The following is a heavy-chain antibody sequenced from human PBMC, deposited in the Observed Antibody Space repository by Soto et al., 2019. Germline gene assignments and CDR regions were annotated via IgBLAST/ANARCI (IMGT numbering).Heavy chain of an antibody. CDR2: ISNDGSNQ. V-gene: IGHV3-30*18. Sequence: GGSLILSCAASGFTFNSYGMHWVRQAPGKGLEWVAVISNDGSNQYYADSVKGRFTISRDNSRNTLFLQMNSLRTEDTAVYYCAKVRGSSGWYYYYYGMDVWGQGTTVTVSS. J-gene: IGHJ6*02. CDR3: AKVRGSSGWYYYYYGMDV. CDR1: GFTFNSYG. D-gene: IGHD6-19*01.